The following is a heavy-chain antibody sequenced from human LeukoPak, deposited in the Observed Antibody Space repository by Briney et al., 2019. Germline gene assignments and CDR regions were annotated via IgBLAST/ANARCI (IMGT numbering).Heavy chain of an antibody. CDR1: GDSISSYY. Sequence: SETLSLTCTVSGDSISSYYWTWIRQPPGQGLEWIGYIYYSGSTNYNPSLKSRVTISVDTSKNQFSLKLSSVTAADTAVYYCARSELYYFDYWGQGTLVTVSS. CDR2: IYYSGST. D-gene: IGHD1-14*01. V-gene: IGHV4-59*01. J-gene: IGHJ4*02. CDR3: ARSELYYFDY.